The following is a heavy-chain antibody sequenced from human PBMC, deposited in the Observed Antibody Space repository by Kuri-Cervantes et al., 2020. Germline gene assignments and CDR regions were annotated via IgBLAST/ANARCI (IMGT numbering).Heavy chain of an antibody. V-gene: IGHV4-31*03. J-gene: IGHJ3*02. CDR3: ATGQHGCSSTSCHAFDI. CDR1: GGSISSGGYY. Sequence: LRLSCTVSGGSISSGGYYWSWIRQHPGKGLEWIGYIYYSGSTYYNPSLKSRVTISVDTSKNQFSLKLSSVTAADTAVYYCATGQHGCSSTSCHAFDIWGQGTMVTVSS. CDR2: IYYSGST. D-gene: IGHD2-2*01.